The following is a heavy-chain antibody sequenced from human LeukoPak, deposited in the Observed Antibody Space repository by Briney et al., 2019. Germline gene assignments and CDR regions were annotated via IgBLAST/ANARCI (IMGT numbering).Heavy chain of an antibody. CDR1: GGSISSSSYY. Sequence: SETLSLTCTVSGGSISSSSYYWGWIRQPPGKGLEWIGSIYYSGSTYYNPSLKSRVTISVDTSKNQFSLKLSSVTAADTAVYYCARHYKVGKTGTTRGYFDYWGQGTLVTVSS. D-gene: IGHD1-7*01. J-gene: IGHJ4*02. CDR2: IYYSGST. CDR3: ARHYKVGKTGTTRGYFDY. V-gene: IGHV4-39*01.